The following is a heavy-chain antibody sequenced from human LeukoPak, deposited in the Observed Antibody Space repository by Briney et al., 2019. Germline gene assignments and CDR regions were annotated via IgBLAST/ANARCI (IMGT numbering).Heavy chain of an antibody. V-gene: IGHV4-59*01. Sequence: SGTLSLTCTVSGGSINNYYWSWIRQPPGKGLEWIGYIYYRGSTNYNPSLKSRVTFSVDTSKNQFSLKLNSVTAADTAVYYCARGGDYGDLRYFDYWGQGTLVTVSS. CDR2: IYYRGST. J-gene: IGHJ4*02. D-gene: IGHD4-17*01. CDR1: GGSINNYY. CDR3: ARGGDYGDLRYFDY.